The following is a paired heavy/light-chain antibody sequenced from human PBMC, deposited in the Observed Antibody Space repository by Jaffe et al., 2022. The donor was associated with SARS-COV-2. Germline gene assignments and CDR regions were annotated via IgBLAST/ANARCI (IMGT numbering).Heavy chain of an antibody. D-gene: IGHD3-10*01. V-gene: IGHV3-66*02. J-gene: IGHJ4*02. CDR2: IYTGGKT. CDR1: GFTVSSNY. CDR3: VRCSPHSDPRFVNFGF. Sequence: EVQVVESGGGLVQPGGSLRLSCAGSGFTVSSNYMSWVRQAPGKGLEWVSIIYTGGKTYYADSVKGRFTISRDNSKNMLSLQMNSLRVEDTAVYYCVRCSPHSDPRFVNFGFWGQGTLVIVSS.
Light chain of an antibody. V-gene: IGLV1-40*01. Sequence: QSVLTQPPSVSGDPGQRVTISCTGGDSNIGAGYDVHWYQQFPGTAPKLLIYGNKNRPSGVPDRFSGSKSGASASLAITGLQAEDEADYSCQSFDSSLTAWVFGGGTKLTVL. CDR3: QSFDSSLTAWV. CDR2: GNK. CDR1: DSNIGAGYD. J-gene: IGLJ3*02.